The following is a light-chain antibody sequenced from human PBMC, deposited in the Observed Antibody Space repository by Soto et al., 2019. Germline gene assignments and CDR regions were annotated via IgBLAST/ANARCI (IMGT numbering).Light chain of an antibody. CDR1: SRDVGAYSY. J-gene: IGLJ1*01. Sequence: QSVLTQPASVSGSPGQSITISCTGTSRDVGAYSYVSWYHQHPGKAPKLIIYDVSDRPSGISNRFSGSKSDNTACLTISGLQAEDEAEYYCSSYTSSRSYVFGSGTTVTVL. V-gene: IGLV2-14*01. CDR3: SSYTSSRSYV. CDR2: DVS.